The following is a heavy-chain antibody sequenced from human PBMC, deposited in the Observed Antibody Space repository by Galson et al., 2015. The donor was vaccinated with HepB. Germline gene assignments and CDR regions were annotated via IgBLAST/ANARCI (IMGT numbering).Heavy chain of an antibody. CDR2: INPISGGT. Sequence: SVKVSCKASGYTFMGSFLHWVRQTPGQGFEWMGWINPISGGTNYARKFQGRVTMTRDTSINTAYLELTRLRSDDTAVYYCAREGTLGTAVSGVDFWGQGTLVTVSS. CDR1: GYTFMGSF. CDR3: AREGTLGTAVSGVDF. D-gene: IGHD6-19*01. V-gene: IGHV1-2*02. J-gene: IGHJ4*02.